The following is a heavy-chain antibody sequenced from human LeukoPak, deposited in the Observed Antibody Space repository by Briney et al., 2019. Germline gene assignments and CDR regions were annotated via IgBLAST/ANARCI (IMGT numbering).Heavy chain of an antibody. CDR3: ATLVEMATIVFDY. CDR1: GFTFSSYA. V-gene: IGHV3-30-3*01. D-gene: IGHD5-24*01. Sequence: PGRSLRLSSAASGFTFSSYAMHWVRQAPGKGLEWVAVISYDGSNKYYADSVKGRFTISRDNSKNTLYLQMNSLRAEDTAVYYCATLVEMATIVFDYWGQGTLVTVSS. CDR2: ISYDGSNK. J-gene: IGHJ4*02.